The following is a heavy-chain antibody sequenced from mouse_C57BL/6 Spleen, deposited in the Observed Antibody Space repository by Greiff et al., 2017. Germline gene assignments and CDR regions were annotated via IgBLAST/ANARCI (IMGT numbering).Heavy chain of an antibody. J-gene: IGHJ2*01. CDR1: GYAFTNYL. CDR2: INPGSGGT. Sequence: VMLQQSGAELVRPGTSVKVSCKASGYAFTNYLIEWVKQRPGQGLEWIGVINPGSGGTNYNEKFKGKATLTADKSSSTAYMQLSSLTSEDSAVYFCARDYYGSTFDYWGQGTTLTVSS. V-gene: IGHV1-54*01. D-gene: IGHD1-1*01. CDR3: ARDYYGSTFDY.